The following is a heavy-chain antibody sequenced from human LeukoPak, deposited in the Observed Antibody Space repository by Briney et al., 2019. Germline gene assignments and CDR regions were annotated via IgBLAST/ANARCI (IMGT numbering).Heavy chain of an antibody. D-gene: IGHD1-1*01. CDR2: ISAYNGNT. CDR1: GYTFTSYG. Sequence: EASVKVSCKASGYTFTSYGISWVRQAPGQELEWMGWISAYNGNTNYAQKLQGRVTMTTDTSTSTAYMELRSLRSDDTAVYYCASFGWNDLANDLSFDYWGQGTLVTVSS. J-gene: IGHJ4*02. CDR3: ASFGWNDLANDLSFDY. V-gene: IGHV1-18*01.